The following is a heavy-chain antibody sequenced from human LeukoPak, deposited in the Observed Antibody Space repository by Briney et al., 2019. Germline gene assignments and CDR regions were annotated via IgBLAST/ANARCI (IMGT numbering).Heavy chain of an antibody. D-gene: IGHD3-16*01. Sequence: PGGTLRLSCAASGFTFSSYGMSWVRQAPGKGLVWVSRINSDGSSTSYADSVKGRFTISRDNAKNTLYLQMNSLRAEDTAVYYCAREGSPRTLDDNYDYVWGEDYFDYWGQGTLVTVSS. CDR1: GFTFSSYG. V-gene: IGHV3-74*01. CDR3: AREGSPRTLDDNYDYVWGEDYFDY. J-gene: IGHJ4*02. CDR2: INSDGSST.